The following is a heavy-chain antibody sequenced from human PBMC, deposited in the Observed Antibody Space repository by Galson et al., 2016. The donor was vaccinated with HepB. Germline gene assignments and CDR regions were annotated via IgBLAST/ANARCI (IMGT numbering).Heavy chain of an antibody. CDR3: ARAGYCSSASCQYYYYGVDV. J-gene: IGHJ6*02. CDR1: GFTFSDYY. V-gene: IGHV3-11*01. CDR2: ISASDGTI. Sequence: SLRLSCAASGFTFSDYYMTWIRQAPGKGLEWVSDISASDGTIYYADSVKGRFTISRDNGQNSLYLQMNSLRAEYTAVYYCARAGYCSSASCQYYYYGVDVWGQGTTVTVSS. D-gene: IGHD2-2*01.